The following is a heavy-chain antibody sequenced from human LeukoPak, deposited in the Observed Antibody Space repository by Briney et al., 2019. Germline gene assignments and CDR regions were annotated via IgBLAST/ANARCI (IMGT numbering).Heavy chain of an antibody. CDR1: GGSISSYY. V-gene: IGHV4-4*07. D-gene: IGHD3-10*01. Sequence: SETLSLTCTVSGGSISSYYWNWIRQPAGKGLEWVGRISTSGSTYYNPSLKSRVTISVDTSKNQFSLKLSSVTAADTAVYYCARHYYGSGSYLYFDYWGQGTLVTVSS. CDR3: ARHYYGSGSYLYFDY. J-gene: IGHJ4*02. CDR2: ISTSGST.